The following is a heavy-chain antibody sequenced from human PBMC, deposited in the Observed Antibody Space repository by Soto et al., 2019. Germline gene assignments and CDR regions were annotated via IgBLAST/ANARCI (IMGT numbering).Heavy chain of an antibody. D-gene: IGHD2-21*02. CDR3: ARSGDWGD. J-gene: IGHJ4*02. CDR1: GFTFSSYW. V-gene: IGHV3-74*01. CDR2: INNDGSGT. Sequence: EVQLVESGGGLVQPGGSLRLSCAASGFTFSSYWMHWVRQAPGKGLVWVSRINNDGSGTIYADSVKGRFTTSRDNAKNTLYRQMNSLRAEDTAVYYCARSGDWGDWGQGTLVTVSS.